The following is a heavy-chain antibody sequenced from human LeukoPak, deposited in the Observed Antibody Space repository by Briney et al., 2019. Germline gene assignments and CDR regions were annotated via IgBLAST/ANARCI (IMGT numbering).Heavy chain of an antibody. CDR2: ISPNNGGT. D-gene: IGHD4-17*01. CDR3: ARSKDYGDYGGYDY. CDR1: GYTFTGYY. J-gene: IGHJ4*02. V-gene: IGHV1-2*06. Sequence: ALVKVSCKASGYTFTGYYAHWVRQAPGHGLEWMGRISPNNGGTNYAQKFQGRVTMTRDTSISTAYMELSRLRSDDTAVYYCARSKDYGDYGGYDYWGQGTLVTVSS.